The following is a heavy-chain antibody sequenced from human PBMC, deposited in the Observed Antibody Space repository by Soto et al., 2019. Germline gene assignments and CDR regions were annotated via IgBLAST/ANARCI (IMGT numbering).Heavy chain of an antibody. V-gene: IGHV4-59*01. Sequence: SETLSLTCTVSGGSISSYYWSWIRQPPGKGLEWIGYIYYSGSTNYNPSLKSRVTISVDTSKNQFSLKLSSVTAADTAVYYCARSPSEKIVVVPVATDAFDIWGQGTMVTVSS. CDR2: IYYSGST. J-gene: IGHJ3*02. CDR3: ARSPSEKIVVVPVATDAFDI. CDR1: GGSISSYY. D-gene: IGHD2-2*01.